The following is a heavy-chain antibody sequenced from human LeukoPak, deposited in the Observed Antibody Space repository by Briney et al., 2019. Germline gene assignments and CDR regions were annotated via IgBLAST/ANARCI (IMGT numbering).Heavy chain of an antibody. CDR1: GYTFTSYG. CDR3: ARDGGQWELLLSDY. Sequence: ASVKVSCKASGYTFTSYGISWVRQAPGQGLEWMGWISAYNGNTNYAQKLQGRVTMTTDTSTSTVYMELRNLRSDDTAVYYCARDGGQWELLLSDYWGQGTLVTVSS. V-gene: IGHV1-18*01. D-gene: IGHD1-26*01. J-gene: IGHJ4*02. CDR2: ISAYNGNT.